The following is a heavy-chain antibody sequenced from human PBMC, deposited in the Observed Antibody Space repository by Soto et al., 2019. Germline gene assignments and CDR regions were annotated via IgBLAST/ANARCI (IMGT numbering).Heavy chain of an antibody. CDR3: ARGNWNYYYGFDV. J-gene: IGHJ6*02. Sequence: GGSLRLSCAASEFTFDKYYMTWVRQAPGKGPEWVANIKPDGSEQYYVDSVKGRFTISRDNANNSLYLQMNSLRAEDTAVYFCARGNWNYYYGFDVWGQGATVTVS. D-gene: IGHD1-20*01. V-gene: IGHV3-7*01. CDR1: EFTFDKYY. CDR2: IKPDGSEQ.